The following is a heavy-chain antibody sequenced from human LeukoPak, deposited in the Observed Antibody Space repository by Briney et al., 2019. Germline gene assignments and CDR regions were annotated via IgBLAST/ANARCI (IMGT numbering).Heavy chain of an antibody. J-gene: IGHJ4*02. Sequence: PGGSLRLSCAASGFTVSNNYMSWVRQAPGKRLEWVSVIYSGGSTYYADSVKGRFTISRDNSKNTLYLQMNSLRAEDTAVYYCARDVRGSYDYWGQGTLVTVSS. CDR2: IYSGGST. V-gene: IGHV3-53*01. D-gene: IGHD3-10*02. CDR1: GFTVSNNY. CDR3: ARDVRGSYDY.